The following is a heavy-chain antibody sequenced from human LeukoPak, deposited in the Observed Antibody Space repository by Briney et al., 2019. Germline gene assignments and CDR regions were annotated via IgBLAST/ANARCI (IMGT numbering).Heavy chain of an antibody. V-gene: IGHV1-2*06. D-gene: IGHD2-21*02. Sequence: ASVKVSCKASGYIFTGYFMHWVRQAPGQGLEWMGRINPHIGGTNYAQRFQGRVTMTRDTSITTAYMELSGLRYDDTALYYCVRYGSVTGHDAFDVWGQGTVVTVSS. J-gene: IGHJ3*01. CDR2: INPHIGGT. CDR1: GYIFTGYF. CDR3: VRYGSVTGHDAFDV.